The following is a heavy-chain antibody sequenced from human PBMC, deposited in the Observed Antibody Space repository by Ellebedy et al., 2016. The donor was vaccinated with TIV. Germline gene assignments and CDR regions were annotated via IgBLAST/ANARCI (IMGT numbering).Heavy chain of an antibody. J-gene: IGHJ4*02. CDR2: ISGSGGST. CDR1: GFTFSSYA. CDR3: ARDSDPRPWIQPAFDY. Sequence: GESLKISXAASGFTFSSYAMSWVRQAPGKGLEWVSAISGSGGSTYYADSVKGRFTISRDNSKNTLYLQMNSLRAEDTAVYYCARDSDPRPWIQPAFDYWGQGTLVTVSS. D-gene: IGHD5-18*01. V-gene: IGHV3-23*01.